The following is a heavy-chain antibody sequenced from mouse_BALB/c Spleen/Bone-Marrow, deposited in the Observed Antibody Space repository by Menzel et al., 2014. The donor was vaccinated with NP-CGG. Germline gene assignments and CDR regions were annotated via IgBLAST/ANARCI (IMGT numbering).Heavy chain of an antibody. CDR2: IFPVNADT. CDR1: GYVFTDYW. D-gene: IGHD1-1*01. Sequence: QVHLQQPGAELVRPGSSVKISCKASGYVFTDYWMNWLRQRPGQGLEWIRQIFPVNADTNYKANFKDKVTLTADKSSTTAYMQLNSLTSEDSAVYFCARFATGSFAYWGQGTLVTVSA. J-gene: IGHJ3*01. CDR3: ARFATGSFAY. V-gene: IGHV1-80*01.